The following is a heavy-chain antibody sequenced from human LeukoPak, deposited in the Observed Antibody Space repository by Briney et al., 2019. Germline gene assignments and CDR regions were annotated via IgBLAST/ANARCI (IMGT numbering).Heavy chain of an antibody. V-gene: IGHV1-18*04. CDR1: GYTFTRYG. J-gene: IGHJ4*02. Sequence: ASVKVSCKASGYTFTRYGITWVRQAPGRGLEWMGWISTVNGDTNYAQNFQGRATMTTDTSTTTAYMELKNLRSDDTAVYYCARGIAPDQYWGQGTLVTVSS. CDR3: ARGIAPDQY. D-gene: IGHD1-14*01. CDR2: ISTVNGDT.